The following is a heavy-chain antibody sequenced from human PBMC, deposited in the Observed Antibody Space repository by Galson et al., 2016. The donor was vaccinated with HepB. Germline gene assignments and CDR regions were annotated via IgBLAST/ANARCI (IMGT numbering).Heavy chain of an antibody. D-gene: IGHD3-10*01. CDR1: GFSLNTRGVA. J-gene: IGHJ4*02. V-gene: IGHV2-5*02. Sequence: PALVKPPQTLTLTCSFSGFSLNTRGVAVAWIRQPPGKALEWLALIYWDDDKRYSPSLKRRLTITKDTSKKQVVLTMTNMDPVDTGTYFCARKGVRGVIFDYWGQGTLVTVSS. CDR2: IYWDDDK. CDR3: ARKGVRGVIFDY.